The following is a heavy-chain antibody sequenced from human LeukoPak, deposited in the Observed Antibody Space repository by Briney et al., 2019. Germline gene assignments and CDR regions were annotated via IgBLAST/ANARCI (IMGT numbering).Heavy chain of an antibody. J-gene: IGHJ3*02. Sequence: SETLSLTCAVYGGSFSGYYWSWIRQPPGKGLEWIGEINHSGSTNYNPFLKSRVTISVDTSKNQFSLKLSSVTAADTAVYYCARTMIVVGRVAFDIWGQGTMVTVSS. D-gene: IGHD3-22*01. CDR2: INHSGST. CDR3: ARTMIVVGRVAFDI. CDR1: GGSFSGYY. V-gene: IGHV4-34*01.